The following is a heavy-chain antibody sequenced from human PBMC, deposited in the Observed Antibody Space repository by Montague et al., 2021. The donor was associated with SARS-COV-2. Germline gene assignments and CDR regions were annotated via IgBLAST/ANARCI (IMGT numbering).Heavy chain of an antibody. D-gene: IGHD4-23*01. J-gene: IGHJ4*02. CDR3: ARQRKAAGVTDLLFDY. Sequence: SETLSLTCTVSGDSISSDYWSWILQPPGKGLEWIGYIYYSGSTNYNPSLKSRVTISVDTSKNQFSLKLSSVTAADTAVYYCARQRKAAGVTDLLFDYWGQGTLVTVSS. CDR2: IYYSGST. V-gene: IGHV4-59*08. CDR1: GDSISSDY.